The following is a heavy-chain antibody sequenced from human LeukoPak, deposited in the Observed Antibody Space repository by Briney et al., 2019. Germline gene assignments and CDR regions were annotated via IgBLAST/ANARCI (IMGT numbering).Heavy chain of an antibody. Sequence: PGGSLRLSCAASGFTFSSYAMHWVRQAPGKGLEWVVVISYDGSNKYYADSVKGRFTISRDNSKNTLYLQMNSLRAEDTAVYYCARGVGQWLASWGPADAFDIWGQGTMVTVSS. CDR2: ISYDGSNK. V-gene: IGHV3-30-3*01. CDR1: GFTFSSYA. D-gene: IGHD6-19*01. J-gene: IGHJ3*02. CDR3: ARGVGQWLASWGPADAFDI.